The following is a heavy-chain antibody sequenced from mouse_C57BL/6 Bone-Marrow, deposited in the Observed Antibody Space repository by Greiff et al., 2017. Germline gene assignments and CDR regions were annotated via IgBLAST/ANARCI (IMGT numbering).Heavy chain of an antibody. CDR2: IDPENGDT. J-gene: IGHJ3*01. CDR1: GFNIKDDY. CDR3: GTTVVARFAY. Sequence: DVKLVESGAELVRPGASVKLSCTASGFNIKDDYMHWVKQRPEQGLEWIGWIDPENGDTEYASKFQGKATITADTSSNTAYLQLSSLTSEDTAVYYCGTTVVARFAYWGQGTLVTVSA. D-gene: IGHD1-1*01. V-gene: IGHV14-4*01.